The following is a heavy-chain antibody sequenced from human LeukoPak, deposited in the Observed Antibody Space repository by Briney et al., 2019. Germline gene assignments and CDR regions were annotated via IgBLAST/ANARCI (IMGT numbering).Heavy chain of an antibody. CDR3: ARKAQYNGHYPLDY. V-gene: IGHV3-30-3*01. J-gene: IGHJ4*02. CDR2: ISYDGSNK. CDR1: GFTFSSYA. D-gene: IGHD1-7*01. Sequence: PGRSLRLSCAASGFTFSSYAMHWVRQALGKGLEWVAVISYDGSNKYYADSVKGRFTISRDSSKNTLFLQMNSLRAEDTALYFCARKAQYNGHYPLDYWGQGTLVTVSS.